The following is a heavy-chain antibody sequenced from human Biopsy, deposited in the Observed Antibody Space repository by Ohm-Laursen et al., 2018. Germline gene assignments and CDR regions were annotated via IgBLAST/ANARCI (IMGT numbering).Heavy chain of an antibody. D-gene: IGHD1-26*01. Sequence: GTLSLTCTVSGDSIARYYWTWIRQSPGKGLEWIAYIYYSGSTNYNPSLRSRVTISVDRSKNQFSLELSSVTAADTAVYYCARVGAGAPSIDYFDYWGQGALVTVSS. CDR1: GDSIARYY. CDR2: IYYSGST. V-gene: IGHV4-59*01. J-gene: IGHJ4*02. CDR3: ARVGAGAPSIDYFDY.